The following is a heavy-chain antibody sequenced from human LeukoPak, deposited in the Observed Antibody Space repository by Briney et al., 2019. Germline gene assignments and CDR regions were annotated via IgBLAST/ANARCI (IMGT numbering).Heavy chain of an antibody. CDR3: ARGCYYDSSGYLSYYFDY. CDR1: GGSTSSYY. Sequence: SETLSLTCTVSGGSTSSYYWSWIRQPPGKGLEWIGYIYYSGSTYYNPSLKSRLTMSVDTSRNQFSLKLSSVTAADTAVYYCARGCYYDSSGYLSYYFDYWGQGTLVTVSS. CDR2: IYYSGST. V-gene: IGHV4-59*08. D-gene: IGHD3-22*01. J-gene: IGHJ4*02.